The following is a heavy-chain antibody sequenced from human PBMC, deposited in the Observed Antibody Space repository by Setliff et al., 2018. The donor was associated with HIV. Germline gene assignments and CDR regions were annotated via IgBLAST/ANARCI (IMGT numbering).Heavy chain of an antibody. CDR3: ARDLTSNSNCFEP. Sequence: PSEILSLTCSVSGGSLISGGYYWSWIRQHPGKGLELIGYVYYTGKTYYNPSLESRISMSVDTSKNQFSLKLTSVTAADTAIYYCARDLTSNSNCFEPWGQGTQVTVSS. CDR1: GGSLISGGYY. D-gene: IGHD4-4*01. CDR2: VYYTGKT. J-gene: IGHJ5*02. V-gene: IGHV4-31*03.